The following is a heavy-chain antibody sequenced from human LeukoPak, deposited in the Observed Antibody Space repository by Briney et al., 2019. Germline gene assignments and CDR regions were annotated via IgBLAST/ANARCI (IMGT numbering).Heavy chain of an antibody. CDR3: ARDRRDWGTFDY. V-gene: IGHV4-4*07. Sequence: SETLSLTCTVSGGSISSYYWSWIRQPAGKGLEWIGRIYTSRSTNYNPSLKSRVTTSVDTSKNQFSLKLSSVTAADTAVYYCARDRRDWGTFDYWGQGTLVTVSS. J-gene: IGHJ4*02. D-gene: IGHD7-27*01. CDR2: IYTSRST. CDR1: GGSISSYY.